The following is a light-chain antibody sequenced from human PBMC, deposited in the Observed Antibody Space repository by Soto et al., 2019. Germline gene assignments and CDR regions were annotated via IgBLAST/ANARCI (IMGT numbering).Light chain of an antibody. Sequence: EIVLTQSPGTLSLSPGERATLSCRASQSVSSNLAWYQQKPGQAPRLLIYAASTRATGIPARFRGSGSGTEFTLTISSLQSEDFAVYYCQQYNDWRTFGQGTKVDI. CDR1: QSVSSN. V-gene: IGKV3-15*01. CDR3: QQYNDWRT. CDR2: AAS. J-gene: IGKJ1*01.